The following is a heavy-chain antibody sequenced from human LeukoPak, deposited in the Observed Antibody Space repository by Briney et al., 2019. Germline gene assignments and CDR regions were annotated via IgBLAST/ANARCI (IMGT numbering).Heavy chain of an antibody. CDR2: IFYGANN. CDR3: ASGTIFGVIAPYCFHS. J-gene: IGHJ4*02. CDR1: AGSISSYY. D-gene: IGHD3-3*01. V-gene: IGHV4-59*01. Sequence: PSETLSLTCTVSAGSISSYYWNWLRQVPGKGLEWIGYIFYGANNYYHPSLKDRVTMSMDTSKSQVSLKLTSVTAADTAVYYCASGTIFGVIAPYCFHSWGQGTLVTVSP.